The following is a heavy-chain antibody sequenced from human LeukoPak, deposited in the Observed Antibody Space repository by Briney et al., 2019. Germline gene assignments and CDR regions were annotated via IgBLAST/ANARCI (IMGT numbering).Heavy chain of an antibody. CDR1: GFTFRSYW. J-gene: IGHJ4*02. Sequence: RPGGSLRLSCAASGFTFRSYWMSWVRQAPGKGLEWVANIKQDGSEKYYVDSVKGRFTISRDNAKNTLYLQMNSLRAEDTAVYYCARGRAYSNYELDYWGQGTLVTVSS. CDR3: ARGRAYSNYELDY. D-gene: IGHD4-11*01. V-gene: IGHV3-7*04. CDR2: IKQDGSEK.